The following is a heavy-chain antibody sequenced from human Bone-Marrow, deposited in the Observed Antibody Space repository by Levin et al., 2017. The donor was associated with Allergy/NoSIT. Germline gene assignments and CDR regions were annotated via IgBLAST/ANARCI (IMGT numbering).Heavy chain of an antibody. D-gene: IGHD3-22*01. V-gene: IGHV4-59*01. CDR2: SYYSGST. CDR3: GRGARYYYDTSGQSNYFDF. J-gene: IGHJ4*02. CDR1: GVSITNYY. Sequence: SETLSLTCTVSGVSITNYYWGWIRQPPGKGLEWIAHSYYSGSTDYNPTLMSRVSVSLDKSKNHFSLRLSSVTAADTAVYYCGRGARYYYDTSGQSNYFDFWGQGALVTVSS.